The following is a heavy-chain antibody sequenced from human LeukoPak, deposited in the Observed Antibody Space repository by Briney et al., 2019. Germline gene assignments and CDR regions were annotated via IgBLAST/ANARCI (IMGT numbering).Heavy chain of an antibody. CDR1: GGSISSSSYY. Sequence: PSETLSLTCTVSGGSISSSSYYWGWIRQPPGKGLEWIGSIYYSGSTYYNPSLKSRVTISVDTSKNQFSLKLSSVTAADTAVYYCARHRRELRQEGFDYWGQGTLVTVSS. J-gene: IGHJ4*02. CDR2: IYYSGST. V-gene: IGHV4-39*01. D-gene: IGHD1-26*01. CDR3: ARHRRELRQEGFDY.